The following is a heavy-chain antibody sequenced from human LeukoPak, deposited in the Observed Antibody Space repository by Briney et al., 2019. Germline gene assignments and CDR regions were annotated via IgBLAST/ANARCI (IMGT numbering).Heavy chain of an antibody. V-gene: IGHV1-8*01. J-gene: IGHJ5*02. CDR3: ARSAGDYADVVVWFDP. CDR2: MNPNSGNT. CDR1: GYAFTSYD. D-gene: IGHD2-21*01. Sequence: GASVKVSCKASGYAFTSYDINWVRQAPGQGLEWLGWMNPNSGNTGYAQKFQGRVTMTRNTSISTAYMELSSLRSEDTAVYYCARSAGDYADVVVWFDPWGQGTLVTVSS.